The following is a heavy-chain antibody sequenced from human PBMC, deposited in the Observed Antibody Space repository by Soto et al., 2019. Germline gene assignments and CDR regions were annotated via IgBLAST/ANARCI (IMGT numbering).Heavy chain of an antibody. J-gene: IGHJ4*02. CDR3: ASGRDGNNYYSPFDY. V-gene: IGHV5-51*01. CDR2: IYPGDSDT. D-gene: IGHD3-22*01. CDR1: GYSFTNYW. Sequence: PGESLKISCKGSGYSFTNYWIGWVRQMPGKGLEWMGIIYPGDSDTRYSPSFQGQVTISADKSIRTAYLQWSSLKASDTAMYYCASGRDGNNYYSPFDYWGQGTLVTVSS.